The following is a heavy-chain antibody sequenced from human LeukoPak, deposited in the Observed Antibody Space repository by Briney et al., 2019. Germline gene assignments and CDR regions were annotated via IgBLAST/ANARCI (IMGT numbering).Heavy chain of an antibody. Sequence: GGSLRLSCAASEFIVSINYMTWVRQAPGKGLEWVSLIYSRGDTKYADSVKGRFTISRDNSKNTLYLQMSSLRTEDTAVYYCARGREYYDSSGYWAGDAFDIWGQGTMVTVSS. CDR3: ARGREYYDSSGYWAGDAFDI. CDR2: IYSRGDT. D-gene: IGHD3-22*01. V-gene: IGHV3-66*01. J-gene: IGHJ3*02. CDR1: EFIVSINY.